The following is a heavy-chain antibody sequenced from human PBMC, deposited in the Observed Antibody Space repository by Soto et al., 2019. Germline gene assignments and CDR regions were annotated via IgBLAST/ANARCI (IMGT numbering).Heavy chain of an antibody. V-gene: IGHV3-33*01. Sequence: GGSLRLSCAASGFTFSSYGMHWVRQAPGKGLEWVAVIWYDGSNKYYADSVKGRFTISRDNSKNTLYLQMNGLRAEDTAVYYCARDCSSTSCYEFDYWGQGTLVTVSS. D-gene: IGHD2-2*01. CDR2: IWYDGSNK. J-gene: IGHJ4*02. CDR1: GFTFSSYG. CDR3: ARDCSSTSCYEFDY.